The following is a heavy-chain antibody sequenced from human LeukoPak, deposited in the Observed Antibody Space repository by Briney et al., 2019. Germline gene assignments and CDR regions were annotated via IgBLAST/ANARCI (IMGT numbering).Heavy chain of an antibody. V-gene: IGHV1-8*01. J-gene: IGHJ4*02. CDR2: MNPNSGNT. CDR3: ARANYYGSRKKDLDY. CDR1: GYTFTTYD. D-gene: IGHD3-10*01. Sequence: ASVKVSCKASGYTFTTYDISWVRQATGQGLEWMGWMNPNSGNTGYAQKFQGRVTMTRNTSMSTAYMELNSLRSEDTAVYYCARANYYGSRKKDLDYWGQGTLVTVSS.